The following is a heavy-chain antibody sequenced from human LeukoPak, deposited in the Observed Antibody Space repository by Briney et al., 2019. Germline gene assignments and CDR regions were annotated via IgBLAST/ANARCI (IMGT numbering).Heavy chain of an antibody. D-gene: IGHD1-26*01. Sequence: ASVKVSCKASGGTFSSYAISWVRQAPGQGLEWMGGIIPIFGTANYAQKFQGRVTMTRNTSISTAYMELSSLRSEDTAVYYCARGSGSYSDYWGQGTLVTVSS. V-gene: IGHV1-69*05. CDR1: GGTFSSYA. CDR3: ARGSGSYSDY. J-gene: IGHJ4*02. CDR2: IIPIFGTA.